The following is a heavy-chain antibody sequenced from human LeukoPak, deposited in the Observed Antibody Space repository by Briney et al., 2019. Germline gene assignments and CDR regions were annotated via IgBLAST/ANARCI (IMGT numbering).Heavy chain of an antibody. CDR1: GGSISSYY. J-gene: IGHJ5*02. D-gene: IGHD2-21*01. CDR3: ARGRDGPGYSLDWFDP. V-gene: IGHV4-4*07. Sequence: SETLSLTCTVSGGSISSYYWSWIRQPAGKGLEWIGRIYTSGSTNYNPSLKSRVTISVDKSKNQLSLKLSSVTAADTAVYYCARGRDGPGYSLDWFDPWGQGTLVTVSS. CDR2: IYTSGST.